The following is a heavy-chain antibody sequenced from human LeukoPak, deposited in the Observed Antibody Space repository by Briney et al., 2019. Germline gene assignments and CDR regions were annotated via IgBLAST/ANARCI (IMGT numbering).Heavy chain of an antibody. D-gene: IGHD5-24*01. V-gene: IGHV1-18*01. J-gene: IGHJ5*02. CDR1: GYTFTSYG. CDR2: ISAYNGNT. CDR3: ARDNSVRDEAWWFNP. Sequence: ASVKVSCKASGYTFTSYGISWVRQAPGQGLEWMGWISAYNGNTNYAQKLQGRVTMTTNTSTSTAYMELMSLRSDDTAVYYCARDNSVRDEAWWFNPWGQGTLVTVSS.